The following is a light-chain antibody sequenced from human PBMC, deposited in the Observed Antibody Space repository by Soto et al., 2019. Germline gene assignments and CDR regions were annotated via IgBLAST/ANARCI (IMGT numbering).Light chain of an antibody. V-gene: IGKV3-20*01. CDR2: GAS. CDR1: QSVSSSY. Sequence: EIVLTQYPGTLSLSPGERATLSCRASQSVSSSYLAWYQQKPGQAPRLLIYGASSRATGIPDRFSGSGSGTDFNLTISRLEPEDFAVYYCQQYGSSLRTFGQGTQVEIK. J-gene: IGKJ1*01. CDR3: QQYGSSLRT.